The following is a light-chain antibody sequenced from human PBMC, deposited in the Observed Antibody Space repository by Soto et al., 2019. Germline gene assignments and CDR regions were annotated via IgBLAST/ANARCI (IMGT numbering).Light chain of an antibody. CDR3: MQGTHWPYT. V-gene: IGKV2-30*02. Sequence: DVVLTQSPLSLSVTLGQPASISCRSSESLVHSNGNTYLNWFQQRPGQSPRRLIYTVSNRDSGVPDRFSGSGSGTDFTLKISRVAAEDVGVYYCMQGTHWPYTFGQGTKLEIK. CDR1: ESLVHSNGNTY. J-gene: IGKJ2*01. CDR2: TVS.